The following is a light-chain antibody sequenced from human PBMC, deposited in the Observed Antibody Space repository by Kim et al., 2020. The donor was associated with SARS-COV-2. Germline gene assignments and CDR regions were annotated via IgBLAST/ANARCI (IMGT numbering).Light chain of an antibody. Sequence: LSPGESATLSCRASQSVDRYLAWYQQKPGQAPRLLIYDASNRATGIPGRFSGSGFGTDFTLTISSLEPEDFAVYYCQHRRSWPLTFGGGTKVDIK. J-gene: IGKJ4*01. CDR1: QSVDRY. V-gene: IGKV3-11*01. CDR3: QHRRSWPLT. CDR2: DAS.